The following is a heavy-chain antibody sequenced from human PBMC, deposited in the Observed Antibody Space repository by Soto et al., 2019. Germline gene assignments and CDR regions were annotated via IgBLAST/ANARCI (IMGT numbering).Heavy chain of an antibody. Sequence: ASVKVSCKASGYTFTSYYMHWVRQAPGQGLEWMGIINPSGGSTSYAQKFQGRVTMTRDTSTSTVYMELSSLRSEDTAVYYCARDVYCTNGVCYYFDYWGQGTLVTVPS. D-gene: IGHD2-8*01. CDR1: GYTFTSYY. CDR3: ARDVYCTNGVCYYFDY. J-gene: IGHJ4*02. CDR2: INPSGGST. V-gene: IGHV1-46*01.